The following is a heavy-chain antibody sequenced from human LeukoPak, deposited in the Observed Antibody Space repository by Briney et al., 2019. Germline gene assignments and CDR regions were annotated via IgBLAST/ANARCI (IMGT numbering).Heavy chain of an antibody. Sequence: NASETLSLTCTVSGGSISSSSYYWGWIRQPPGKGLEWIGSIYYSGSTYYNPSLKSRVTISVDTSKNQFSLKLSSVTAADTAVYYCARHRALFWSGYYADYWGQGTLVTVSS. V-gene: IGHV4-39*01. J-gene: IGHJ4*02. CDR1: GGSISSSSYY. CDR3: ARHRALFWSGYYADY. CDR2: IYYSGST. D-gene: IGHD3-3*01.